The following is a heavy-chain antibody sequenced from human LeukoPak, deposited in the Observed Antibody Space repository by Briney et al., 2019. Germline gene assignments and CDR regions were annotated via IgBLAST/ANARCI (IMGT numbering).Heavy chain of an antibody. Sequence: PSETLSLTCTVSGGSISSYYWSWIRQPAGKGLEWIGRIYTSGSTNYNPSLKSRVTMSVDTSKNQFSLKLSSVTAADTAVYYCARDPAYYYDSSGSYYFDYWGQGTLVIVSS. V-gene: IGHV4-4*07. J-gene: IGHJ4*02. CDR3: ARDPAYYYDSSGSYYFDY. D-gene: IGHD3-22*01. CDR1: GGSISSYY. CDR2: IYTSGST.